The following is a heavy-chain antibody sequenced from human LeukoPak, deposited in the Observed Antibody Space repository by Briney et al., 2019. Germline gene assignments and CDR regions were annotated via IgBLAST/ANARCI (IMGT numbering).Heavy chain of an antibody. J-gene: IGHJ4*02. CDR2: IYSTGST. CDR1: GASMSNYY. Sequence: PSETLSLTCTVSGASMSNYYWSWIRQPPGKGLEWIGCIYSTGSTDFNPSLKSPVTMSLDTSKNQFSLKLSSVTAADTAVYFCAKGAYEPFDHWGQGILVTVSS. CDR3: AKGAYEPFDH. V-gene: IGHV4-59*01. D-gene: IGHD1-26*01.